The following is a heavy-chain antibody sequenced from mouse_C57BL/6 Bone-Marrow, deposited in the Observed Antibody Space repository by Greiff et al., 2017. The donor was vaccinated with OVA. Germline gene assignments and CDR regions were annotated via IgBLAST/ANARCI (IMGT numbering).Heavy chain of an antibody. V-gene: IGHV10-1*01. CDR3: VRHRWSYYYAMDY. CDR1: GFSFNTYA. Sequence: EVKLMESGGGLVQPKGSLKLSCAASGFSFNTYAMNWVRQAPGKGLEWVARIRSKSNNYATYYADSVKDRFTISRDDSESMLYLQMNNLKTEDTAMYYCVRHRWSYYYAMDYWGQGTSVTGSS. CDR2: IRSKSNNYAT. J-gene: IGHJ4*01. D-gene: IGHD2-3*01.